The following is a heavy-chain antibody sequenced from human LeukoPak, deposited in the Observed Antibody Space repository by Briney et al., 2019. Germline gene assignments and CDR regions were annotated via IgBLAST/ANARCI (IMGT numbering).Heavy chain of an antibody. J-gene: IGHJ4*02. Sequence: PSETLSLTCTVSGGSISSSSYYRGWIRQPPGKGLEWIGSIYYSGSTYYNPSLKSRVTISVDTSKNQFSLKLSSVTAADTAVYYCARLSYYYDSSGAGKKYYFDYWGQGTLVTVSS. CDR1: GGSISSSSYY. D-gene: IGHD3-22*01. V-gene: IGHV4-39*01. CDR2: IYYSGST. CDR3: ARLSYYYDSSGAGKKYYFDY.